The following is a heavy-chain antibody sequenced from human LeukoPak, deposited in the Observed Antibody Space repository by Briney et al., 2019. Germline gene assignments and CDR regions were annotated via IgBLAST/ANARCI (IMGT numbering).Heavy chain of an antibody. Sequence: SQTLSLTCSVCGGPIKSGGYFWSWIRQHPGKGLEWIGYITYSGNTYYNPSLKSRVTISVDKSKNQFYLTLSSVTAADRAEYCCVIVRVVPAANYNYYYYGMDVWGQGTTVTVSS. CDR2: ITYSGNT. CDR1: GGPIKSGGYF. J-gene: IGHJ6*02. D-gene: IGHD2-2*01. CDR3: VIVRVVPAANYNYYYYGMDV. V-gene: IGHV4-31*09.